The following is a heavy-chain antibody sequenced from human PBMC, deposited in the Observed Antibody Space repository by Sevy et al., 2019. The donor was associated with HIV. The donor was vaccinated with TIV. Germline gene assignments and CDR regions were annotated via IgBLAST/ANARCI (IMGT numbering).Heavy chain of an antibody. Sequence: GGSLRLSCAASGFTFSIYWMTWVRQAPGKGLEWVANIKQDGSEKYYVDSVKGRFTISRDNAKNSLYLQMNSLRADDTAVYYCARDSGDDFDDRRASYYYFYGMDVWGQGTTVTVSS. V-gene: IGHV3-7*01. CDR1: GFTFSIYW. CDR2: IKQDGSEK. J-gene: IGHJ6*02. D-gene: IGHD4-17*01. CDR3: ARDSGDDFDDRRASYYYFYGMDV.